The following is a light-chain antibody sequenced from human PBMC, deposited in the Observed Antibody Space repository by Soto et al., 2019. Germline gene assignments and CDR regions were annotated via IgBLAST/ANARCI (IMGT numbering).Light chain of an antibody. CDR2: GAS. CDR1: QSVGSN. J-gene: IGKJ1*01. Sequence: IVMTQSPSTLSVFPGQRATLSCGASQSVGSNLAWYQQKPGQAPRLLIFGASTRATGIPARFSGSGSGTEFTLTISSLQSEDFAVYYCQQYNDWPETFGQRTKVDI. V-gene: IGKV3-15*01. CDR3: QQYNDWPET.